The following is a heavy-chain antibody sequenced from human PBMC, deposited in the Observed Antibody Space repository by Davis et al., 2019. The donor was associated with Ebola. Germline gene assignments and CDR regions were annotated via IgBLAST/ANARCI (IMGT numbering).Heavy chain of an antibody. Sequence: GESLKISCTASGFTFGDYAINWVRQAPGKGLEWVGFIRSKAYGGKTQYAASVKGRVTISRDDSKSIAYLQVNSLKTEDTAVYYFARDLKQPRPSYYYGMDVWGQGTTVTVSS. J-gene: IGHJ6*02. D-gene: IGHD6-6*01. CDR1: GFTFGDYA. CDR3: ARDLKQPRPSYYYGMDV. V-gene: IGHV3-49*04. CDR2: IRSKAYGGKT.